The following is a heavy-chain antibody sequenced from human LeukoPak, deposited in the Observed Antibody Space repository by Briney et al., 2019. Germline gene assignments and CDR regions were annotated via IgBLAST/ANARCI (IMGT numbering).Heavy chain of an antibody. V-gene: IGHV1-18*01. D-gene: IGHD2-15*01. CDR1: GYTFTSYG. CDR2: VSAYNGNT. CDR3: ARDGGLQTVHDALDI. J-gene: IGHJ3*02. Sequence: GASVKVSCKASGYTFTSYGISWVRQAPGQGLEWMGWVSAYNGNTNYAQKLQGRVTMTTDTSTSTAYMELRSLRSDDTAVYYCARDGGLQTVHDALDIWGQGTMVTVSS.